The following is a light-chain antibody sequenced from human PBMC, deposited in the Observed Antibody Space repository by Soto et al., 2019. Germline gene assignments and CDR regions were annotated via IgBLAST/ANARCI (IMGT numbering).Light chain of an antibody. Sequence: EIVMTQSPATLSVSPGKRVILSCWASQSVSRNLAWYQQKPGQAPRIIIYGASARATGIPARFSGSESGTDVTLTISSLKSEDGAVYDGQQSNNWPLTFGQGTKVDIK. CDR3: QQSNNWPLT. J-gene: IGKJ1*01. CDR1: QSVSRN. CDR2: GAS. V-gene: IGKV3-15*01.